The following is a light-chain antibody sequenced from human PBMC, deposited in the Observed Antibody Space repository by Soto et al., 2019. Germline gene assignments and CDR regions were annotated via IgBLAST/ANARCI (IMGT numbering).Light chain of an antibody. CDR1: QSVSSY. Sequence: EIVLTQSPATLSLSPGERATLSCRASQSVSSYLAWYQQKRGQAPRLLIYDASSRATGIPDRFSGSGSGTDFTLTISRLEPEDFAVYYCQQYRTFGQGTKVDIK. CDR2: DAS. CDR3: QQYRT. V-gene: IGKV3-11*01. J-gene: IGKJ1*01.